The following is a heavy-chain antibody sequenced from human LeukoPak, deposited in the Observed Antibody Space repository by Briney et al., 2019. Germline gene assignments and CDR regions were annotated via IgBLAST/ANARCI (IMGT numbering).Heavy chain of an antibody. J-gene: IGHJ5*01. CDR3: ARAKERRTLLGNWFDS. Sequence: ASVKVSCKASGYTFTDYYIHWVRHPPGQGLELMGWTNPKTGATNPAQKFQGRVTMTRDTSMHTAYLELSGLRSDDTALYYCARAKERRTLLGNWFDSWGQGTLVTVSS. CDR1: GYTFTDYY. V-gene: IGHV1-2*02. CDR2: TNPKTGAT. D-gene: IGHD7-27*01.